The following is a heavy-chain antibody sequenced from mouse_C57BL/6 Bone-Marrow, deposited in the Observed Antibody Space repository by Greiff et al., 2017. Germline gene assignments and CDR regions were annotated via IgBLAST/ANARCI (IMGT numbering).Heavy chain of an antibody. J-gene: IGHJ1*03. CDR3: ARRLYWYFDV. V-gene: IGHV1-82*01. Sequence: VHLVESGPELVKPGASVKISCKASGYAFSSSWMNWVKQRPGKGLEWIGRLYPGDGDTNYNGKFKGKATLTADKSSSTAYMQLSSLTSEDSAVYFCARRLYWYFDVWGTGTTVTVSS. CDR1: GYAFSSSW. D-gene: IGHD2-13*01. CDR2: LYPGDGDT.